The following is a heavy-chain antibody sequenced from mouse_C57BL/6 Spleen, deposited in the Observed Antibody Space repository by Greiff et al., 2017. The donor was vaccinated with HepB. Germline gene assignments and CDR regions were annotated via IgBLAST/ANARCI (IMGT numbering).Heavy chain of an antibody. CDR1: GYSITSGYD. Sequence: EVQLVESGPGMVKPSQSLSLTCTVTGYSITSGYDWHWIRHFPGNKLEWMGYISYSGSTNYNPSLKSRISITHDTSKNHFFLKLNSVTTEDTATYYCAGDYYGPFAYWGQGTLVTVSA. CDR3: AGDYYGPFAY. J-gene: IGHJ3*01. CDR2: ISYSGST. V-gene: IGHV3-1*01. D-gene: IGHD1-1*01.